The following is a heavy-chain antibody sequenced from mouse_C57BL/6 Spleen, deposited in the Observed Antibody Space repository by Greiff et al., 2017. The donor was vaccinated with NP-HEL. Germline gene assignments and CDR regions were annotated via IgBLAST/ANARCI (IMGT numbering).Heavy chain of an antibody. Sequence: EVQLVESGGGLVKPGGSLKLSCAASGFTFSSYTMSWVRQTPEKRLEWVATISGGGGNTYYPDSVKGRFTISRDNAKNTLYLQMSSLRSEDTALYYCARRRGITTVVDWYFDVWGTGTTVTVSS. V-gene: IGHV5-9*01. CDR1: GFTFSSYT. D-gene: IGHD1-1*01. J-gene: IGHJ1*03. CDR3: ARRRGITTVVDWYFDV. CDR2: ISGGGGNT.